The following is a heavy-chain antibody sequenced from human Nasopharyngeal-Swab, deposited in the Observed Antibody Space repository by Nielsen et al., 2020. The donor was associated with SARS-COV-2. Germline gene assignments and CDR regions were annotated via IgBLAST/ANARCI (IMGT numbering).Heavy chain of an antibody. V-gene: IGHV3-23*01. CDR2: ITDTGHGT. Sequence: GESLKISCAAAGFTFGSVAMNWVRQVPGKGPQWVATITDTGHGTYYPDSVKGRFTISRDNPKNTLYLHTNSLRAEDSALYYCAKGYCSGAGCDYFDHWGQGTLVTVSS. CDR3: AKGYCSGAGCDYFDH. J-gene: IGHJ4*02. D-gene: IGHD2-15*01. CDR1: GFTFGSVA.